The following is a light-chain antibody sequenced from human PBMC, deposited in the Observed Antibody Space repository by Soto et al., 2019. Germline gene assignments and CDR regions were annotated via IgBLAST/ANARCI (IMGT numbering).Light chain of an antibody. Sequence: VVLTQSPATLSLSPGERATLSCRASQTVDNHLAWYQQKPGQAPRLLIYDASNRATGIPPRFSGSGSGTDFTLTISSLEPEDFAVYYCQQRSDWALTFGGGTKVE. CDR1: QTVDNH. CDR3: QQRSDWALT. CDR2: DAS. J-gene: IGKJ4*01. V-gene: IGKV3-11*01.